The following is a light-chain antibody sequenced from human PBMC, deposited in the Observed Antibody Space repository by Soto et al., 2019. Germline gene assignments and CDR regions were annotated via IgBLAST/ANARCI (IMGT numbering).Light chain of an antibody. CDR3: QQSYNNPKT. V-gene: IGKV1-39*01. CDR1: QSIANY. CDR2: AAS. J-gene: IGKJ1*01. Sequence: ITMTQSPSSLSASVGDRVTITCRASQSIANYLNWYQQKPGKAPKLLIYAASTLESGVPSRFSGSGSGTDFTLTISSLQPEDFATYYCQQSYNNPKTFGQGTKVDI.